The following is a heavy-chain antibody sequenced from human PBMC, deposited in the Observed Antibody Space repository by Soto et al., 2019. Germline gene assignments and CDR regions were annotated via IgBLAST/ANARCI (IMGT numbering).Heavy chain of an antibody. D-gene: IGHD3-10*01. CDR2: ISYDGSDK. J-gene: IGHJ4*02. CDR1: GFPFTSYG. CDR3: VGGQYYFDY. Sequence: QVQLVESGGGVVQPGRSLRLSCAASGFPFTSYGMHWVREGPDKGLEWVAIISYDGSDKYYADSVKGRFTISRDNSKNTLYVQMNSLRAEDTALYYCVGGQYYFDYRGQGTLVIVSS. V-gene: IGHV3-30*03.